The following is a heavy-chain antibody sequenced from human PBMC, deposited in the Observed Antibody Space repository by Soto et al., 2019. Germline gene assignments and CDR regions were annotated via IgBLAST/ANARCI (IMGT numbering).Heavy chain of an antibody. CDR3: AKAQGVATIQSNFEY. CDR2: ISGGGYTA. J-gene: IGHJ4*02. V-gene: IGHV3-23*01. D-gene: IGHD3-3*01. Sequence: EVQLLESGGGLVQPGGSLRLSCVVSGLTSRSHAMSWVRQAPGQGLEWVAGISGGGYTAYYPDSVRGRFTISRDNSKNTVYLQIDNLRADDTAVYYCAKAQGVATIQSNFEYWGQGTLVTVSS. CDR1: GLTSRSHA.